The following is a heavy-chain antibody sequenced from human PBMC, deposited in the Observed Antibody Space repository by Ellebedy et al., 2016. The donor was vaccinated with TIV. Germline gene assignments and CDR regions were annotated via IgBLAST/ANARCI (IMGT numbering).Heavy chain of an antibody. Sequence: GSLRLXXTVSGYSISSGYYWDWIRQPPGKGLEWIGNIFHSGSTFYNPSLRSRVTISVDTSKNQFSLKLSSVTAADTAVYYCARGTLGGSWSWGQGTQVTVSS. CDR3: ARGTLGGSWS. D-gene: IGHD6-13*01. CDR2: IFHSGST. V-gene: IGHV4-38-2*02. CDR1: GYSISSGYY. J-gene: IGHJ5*02.